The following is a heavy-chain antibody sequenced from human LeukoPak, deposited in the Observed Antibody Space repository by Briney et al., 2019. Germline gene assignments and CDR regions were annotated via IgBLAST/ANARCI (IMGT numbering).Heavy chain of an antibody. CDR3: ARAGITEDYYFDY. CDR1: GFTFSSYA. Sequence: GGSLRLSCAAYGFTFSSYAMHWVRQAPGKGLEYVGAISSNGGSTYYANSVKGRFTISRDNSKNTLYLQMGSLRAEDMAVYYCARAGITEDYYFDYWGQGTLVTVSS. D-gene: IGHD3-16*01. V-gene: IGHV3-64*01. J-gene: IGHJ4*02. CDR2: ISSNGGST.